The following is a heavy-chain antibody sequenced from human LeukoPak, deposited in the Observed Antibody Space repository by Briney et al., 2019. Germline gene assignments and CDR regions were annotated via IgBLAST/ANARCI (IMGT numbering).Heavy chain of an antibody. Sequence: ASVKVSCKASGYTFTYHYMHWLRQAPGQGLGWMGWIKPDSGATNYAQKFQGRFTMSRDMSISTVYMELSSLTSDDTAMYYCARDHDFGPDYWGQGTLVTVSA. CDR2: IKPDSGAT. V-gene: IGHV1-2*02. J-gene: IGHJ4*02. CDR1: GYTFTYHY. D-gene: IGHD4/OR15-4a*01. CDR3: ARDHDFGPDY.